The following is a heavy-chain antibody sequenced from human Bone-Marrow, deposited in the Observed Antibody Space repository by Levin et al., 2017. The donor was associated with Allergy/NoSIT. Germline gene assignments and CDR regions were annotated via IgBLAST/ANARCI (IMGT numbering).Heavy chain of an antibody. J-gene: IGHJ4*02. V-gene: IGHV4-61*01. Sequence: SETLSLTCTVSGGSVSSGSYYWSWIRQPPGKGLEWIGYIYYSGSTNYNPSLKSRVTISVDTSKNQFSLKLSSVTAADTAVYYCAREIIGSYSRDGYNTKRGPFDYWGQGTLVTVSS. D-gene: IGHD5-24*01. CDR2: IYYSGST. CDR3: AREIIGSYSRDGYNTKRGPFDY. CDR1: GGSVSSGSYY.